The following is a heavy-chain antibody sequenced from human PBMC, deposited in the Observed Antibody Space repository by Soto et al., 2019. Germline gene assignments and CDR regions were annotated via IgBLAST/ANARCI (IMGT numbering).Heavy chain of an antibody. V-gene: IGHV4-31*03. J-gene: IGHJ4*02. CDR3: ARGRPDDYGDPDYFDY. Sequence: QVQLQESGPGLVKPSQTLSLTCNVSGVSISSGGYYWSWIRQHPAKGLEWIGHIYYSGSTYYNPSLKSRVTISVDTSKNPFSLKLSSVTAADTAVYYCARGRPDDYGDPDYFDYWGQGALVTVSS. D-gene: IGHD4-17*01. CDR2: IYYSGST. CDR1: GVSISSGGYY.